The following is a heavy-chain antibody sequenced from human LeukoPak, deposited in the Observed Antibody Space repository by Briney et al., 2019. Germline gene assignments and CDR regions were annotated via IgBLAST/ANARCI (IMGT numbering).Heavy chain of an antibody. V-gene: IGHV1-69*04. D-gene: IGHD6-13*01. CDR3: ARDAAAADWFDP. Sequence: SVKVSCKASGGTFSSYAISWVRQAPGQGLEWMGRIIPILGIANYAQKFQGRVTITADKSTSTACMEPSSLRSEDTAVYYCARDAAAADWFDPWGQGTLVTVSS. J-gene: IGHJ5*02. CDR2: IIPILGIA. CDR1: GGTFSSYA.